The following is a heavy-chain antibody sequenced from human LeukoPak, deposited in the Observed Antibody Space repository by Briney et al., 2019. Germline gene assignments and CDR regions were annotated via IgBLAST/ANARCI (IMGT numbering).Heavy chain of an antibody. CDR2: IYYSGST. D-gene: IGHD3-3*01. Sequence: PSETLLLTCTVSGGSISSYYWSWIRQPPGKGLEWIGYIYYSGSTNYNPSLKSRVTISVDTSKNQFSLKLSSVTAADTAVYYCARNDFPNYSYYRVVGPKGTTVTVSS. CDR3: ARNDFPNYSYYRVV. V-gene: IGHV4-59*08. CDR1: GGSISSYY. J-gene: IGHJ6*03.